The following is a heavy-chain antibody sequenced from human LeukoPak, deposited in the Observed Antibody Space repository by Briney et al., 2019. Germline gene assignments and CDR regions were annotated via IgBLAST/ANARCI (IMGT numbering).Heavy chain of an antibody. CDR1: GFTFSSYA. Sequence: GGSLRLSCAVSGFTFSSYAMSWVRQAPGKGLEWVSTIIGSGGTTYYADSVRGRFTISRDNSKSTLYLQMNSLRADDTAVLYCAKNSGYNSYYFHYWGQGTLVTASS. V-gene: IGHV3-23*01. D-gene: IGHD3-22*01. CDR2: IIGSGGTT. J-gene: IGHJ4*02. CDR3: AKNSGYNSYYFHY.